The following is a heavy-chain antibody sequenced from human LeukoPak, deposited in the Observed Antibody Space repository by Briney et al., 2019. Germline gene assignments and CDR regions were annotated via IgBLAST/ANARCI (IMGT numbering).Heavy chain of an antibody. D-gene: IGHD3-10*01. V-gene: IGHV3-30*18. Sequence: GGSLRLSCAASGFTFSSYAMSWVRQAPGKGLEWVAVISYDGSNKYYADSVKGRFTISRDNSKNTLYLQMNSLRAEDTAVYYCAKVAVEYYYGSGSFDYWGQGTLVTVSS. J-gene: IGHJ4*02. CDR3: AKVAVEYYYGSGSFDY. CDR1: GFTFSSYA. CDR2: ISYDGSNK.